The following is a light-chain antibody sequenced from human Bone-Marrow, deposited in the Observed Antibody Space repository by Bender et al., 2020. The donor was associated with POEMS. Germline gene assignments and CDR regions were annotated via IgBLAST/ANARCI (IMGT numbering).Light chain of an antibody. CDR1: SSDVGRYNL. Sequence: QSALTQPASVSGSPGQSITISCTGTSSDVGRYNLVSWYQQHPGKAPKLMIYEGSKRPSGVSNRFSGSKSGNTASLTISALQAEDEADYYCCSYAGSSTFGVFGGGTKLTVL. V-gene: IGLV2-23*03. CDR2: EGS. J-gene: IGLJ3*02. CDR3: CSYAGSSTFGV.